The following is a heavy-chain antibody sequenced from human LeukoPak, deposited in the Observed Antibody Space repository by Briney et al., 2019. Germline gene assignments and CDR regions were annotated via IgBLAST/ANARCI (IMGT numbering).Heavy chain of an antibody. D-gene: IGHD2-8*01. J-gene: IGHJ4*02. CDR1: GFTLSSYE. Sequence: QPGGSLRLSCTASGFTLSSYEMHWVRQAPGKGLEWVSYVSSSGGDMLYADSVKGRFTISRDNAKNSLCLQMNSLRAEDTAVYYCARDDRGRTNGVCYNRVYYFDYWGQGTLVTVSS. V-gene: IGHV3-48*03. CDR3: ARDDRGRTNGVCYNRVYYFDY. CDR2: VSSSGGDM.